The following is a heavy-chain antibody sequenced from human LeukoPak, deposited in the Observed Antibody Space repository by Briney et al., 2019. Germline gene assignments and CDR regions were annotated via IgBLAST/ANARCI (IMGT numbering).Heavy chain of an antibody. V-gene: IGHV1-18*01. D-gene: IGHD4-17*01. CDR1: GYTFTSYG. J-gene: IGHJ5*02. CDR2: ISAYNGNT. CDR3: ARRLPTHDYGDYEWFDP. Sequence: ASVKVSCKASGYTFTSYGISWVRQAPGQGLEWMGWISAYNGNTSYAQKLQGRVTMTTDTSTSTAYMELRSLRSDDTAVYYCARRLPTHDYGDYEWFDPWGQGTLVTVSS.